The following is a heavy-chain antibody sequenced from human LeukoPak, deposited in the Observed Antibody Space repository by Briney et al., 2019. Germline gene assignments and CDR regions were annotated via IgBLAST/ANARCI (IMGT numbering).Heavy chain of an antibody. Sequence: QPGGSLRLSCEASGFTFGKFVLTWVRQAPGKGLEWVSSISGDSSRTHYADSVKGRFSIFRDNSKNTLYLQMNSLKSEDTAFYSCAKSAVSNSWSQPLDSWGQGTLVTVSS. J-gene: IGHJ4*02. CDR2: ISGDSSRT. CDR1: GFTFGKFV. V-gene: IGHV3-23*01. CDR3: AKSAVSNSWSQPLDS. D-gene: IGHD6-13*01.